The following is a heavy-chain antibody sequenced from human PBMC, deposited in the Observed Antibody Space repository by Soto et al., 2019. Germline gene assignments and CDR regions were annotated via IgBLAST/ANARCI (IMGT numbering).Heavy chain of an antibody. CDR2: IRSKAYGGTT. CDR3: SGRRNFDWHAAYYYYGMDV. J-gene: IGHJ6*02. V-gene: IGHV3-49*04. Sequence: PGGSLRLSCTASGFTFISYTMSWVRQAPGKGRECVGSIRSKAYGGTTEYAASVKGRFTISRDDSKSIAYLQMNSLKTEDTAVYYCSGRRNFDWHAAYYYYGMDVWGQGNTVTVSS. CDR1: GFTFISYT. D-gene: IGHD3-9*01.